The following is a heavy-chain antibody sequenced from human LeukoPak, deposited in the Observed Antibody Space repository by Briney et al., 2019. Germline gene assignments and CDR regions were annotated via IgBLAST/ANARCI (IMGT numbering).Heavy chain of an antibody. D-gene: IGHD2-15*01. V-gene: IGHV1-2*02. CDR1: GYTFTGYY. Sequence: ASVKVSCEASGYTFTGYYIHWVRQAPGQGLEWMGWINPHSGGTNYAQKFQGRVTMTRNTSISTAYMELSSLRSEDTAVYYCARAGGYCGRISCPYYFDYWGQGSLVAVSS. CDR3: ARAGGYCGRISCPYYFDY. J-gene: IGHJ4*02. CDR2: INPHSGGT.